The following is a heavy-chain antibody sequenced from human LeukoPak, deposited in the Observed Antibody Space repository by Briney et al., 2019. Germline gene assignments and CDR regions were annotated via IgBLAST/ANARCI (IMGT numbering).Heavy chain of an antibody. Sequence: GASMTVSCKASGYTFTIYSISWVRQGPGQGLEWVGWISAYNGNTNYAQKLQGRVAMTTDTSTSTDYMELRSLRSDDTAVYYCARGDYYGSGTYYKKTVDYWGQGTLVTVSS. V-gene: IGHV1-18*01. CDR3: ARGDYYGSGTYYKKTVDY. CDR1: GYTFTIYS. D-gene: IGHD3-10*01. J-gene: IGHJ4*02. CDR2: ISAYNGNT.